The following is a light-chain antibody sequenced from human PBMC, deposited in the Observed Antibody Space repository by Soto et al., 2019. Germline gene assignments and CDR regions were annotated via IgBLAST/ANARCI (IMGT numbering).Light chain of an antibody. CDR3: SSYTSSSTLVV. CDR2: DVS. Sequence: QSALTQPASVSGSPGQSITISCTGTRSDVGGYNYVSWYQQHPGKAPKLMIYDVSNRPSGVSNRFSGSKSGNTASLTISGLQDEHEADYYCSSYTSSSTLVVFGGGTKLTVL. CDR1: RSDVGGYNY. J-gene: IGLJ2*01. V-gene: IGLV2-14*01.